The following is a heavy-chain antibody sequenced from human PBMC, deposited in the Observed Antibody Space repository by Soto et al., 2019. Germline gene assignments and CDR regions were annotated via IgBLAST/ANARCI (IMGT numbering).Heavy chain of an antibody. Sequence: DVQLLESGGGFQQPGGSLRLSCAVSGFTFSDYAMSWVRQAPGKGLEWGSSISGSGTNTYYADSVKGRFTISKDNSADTLSLQMNGLRAADTAVYYCARYAIPETATTWGGDLDSWGRGTLVTVS. CDR1: GFTFSDYA. CDR3: ARYAIPETATTWGGDLDS. J-gene: IGHJ4*02. V-gene: IGHV3-23*01. CDR2: ISGSGTNT. D-gene: IGHD1-1*01.